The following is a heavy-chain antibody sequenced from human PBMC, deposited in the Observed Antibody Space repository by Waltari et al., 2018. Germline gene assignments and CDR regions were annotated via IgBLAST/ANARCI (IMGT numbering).Heavy chain of an antibody. CDR1: GYSISSGYY. V-gene: IGHV4-38-2*02. Sequence: QVQLQESGPGLVKPSETLSLTCAVSGYSISSGYYWGWIRQPPGKGLEWIGSIYHSGRTYYNPSLKSRVTISVDTSKNQFSLKLSSVAAADTAVYYCARDAVTIFFDYWGQGTLVTVSS. D-gene: IGHD4-17*01. CDR2: IYHSGRT. CDR3: ARDAVTIFFDY. J-gene: IGHJ4*02.